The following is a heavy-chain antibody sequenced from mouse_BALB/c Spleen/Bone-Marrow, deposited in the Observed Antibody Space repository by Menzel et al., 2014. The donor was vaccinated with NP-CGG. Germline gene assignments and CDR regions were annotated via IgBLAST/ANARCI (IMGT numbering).Heavy chain of an antibody. CDR3: AGSTPLAY. J-gene: IGHJ3*01. CDR2: IYPGDDDT. V-gene: IGHV1-80*01. Sequence: VQLQQSGAELVRPGSSVKISCKASGYAFSRSWMNWVKQRPGQXXEWIGQIYPGDDDTNYSGKFKGRATLTADKSSGTAYMQLSSLTSEDSAVYFCAGSTPLAYWGQGTLVTVSA. D-gene: IGHD1-1*01. CDR1: GYAFSRSW.